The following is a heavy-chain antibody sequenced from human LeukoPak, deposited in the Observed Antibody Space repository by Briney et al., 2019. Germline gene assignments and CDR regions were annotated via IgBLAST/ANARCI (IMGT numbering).Heavy chain of an antibody. D-gene: IGHD5-24*01. Sequence: GGSLRLSCAASGFTFNNYAMNWVRQAPGKGLEWVSAINNSGGRTYYADSVKGRFTISRDNSKNTLYLRMNSLRAEDTAVYYCARAAGEMATIRYWGQGTLVTVSS. V-gene: IGHV3-23*01. CDR1: GFTFNNYA. CDR3: ARAAGEMATIRY. CDR2: INNSGGRT. J-gene: IGHJ4*02.